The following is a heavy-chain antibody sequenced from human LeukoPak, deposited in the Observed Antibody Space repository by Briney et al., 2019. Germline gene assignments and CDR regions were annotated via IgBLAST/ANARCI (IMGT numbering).Heavy chain of an antibody. D-gene: IGHD4-17*01. J-gene: IGHJ4*02. Sequence: SVKVSCKASGGAFSSYAISWVRQAPGQGLEWMGGIISIFGTANYAQKFQGRVTITADKSTSTAYMELSSLRSEDTAVYYCARSNAGYGDYYFDYWGQGTLVTVSS. CDR3: ARSNAGYGDYYFDY. CDR1: GGAFSSYA. V-gene: IGHV1-69*06. CDR2: IISIFGTA.